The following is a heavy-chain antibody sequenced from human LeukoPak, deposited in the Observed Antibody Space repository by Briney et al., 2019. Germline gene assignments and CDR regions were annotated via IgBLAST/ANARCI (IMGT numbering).Heavy chain of an antibody. CDR3: ARERAELLWFGEYYYYGMDV. CDR1: GFTFSSNY. D-gene: IGHD3-10*01. V-gene: IGHV3-53*01. CDR2: IYSGGSK. Sequence: GGSLRLSCAASGFTFSSNYMSWVRQAPGKGLEWVSVIYSGGSKYYDDSVKGRFTISRDKSKNTLYLQMNSLRAEDTAVYYCARERAELLWFGEYYYYGMDVWGQGTTVTVSS. J-gene: IGHJ6*02.